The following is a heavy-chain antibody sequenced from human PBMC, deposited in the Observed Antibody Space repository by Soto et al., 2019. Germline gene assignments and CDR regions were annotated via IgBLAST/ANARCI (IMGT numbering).Heavy chain of an antibody. V-gene: IGHV3-48*02. D-gene: IGHD3-10*01. CDR3: ARDLYYYGSGSGYFDD. CDR1: GFTFNSYS. J-gene: IGHJ4*02. CDR2: INSISSNI. Sequence: GGSLRLSCAASGFTFNSYSMNWVRQAPGKGLEWVSYINSISSNIFYADSVKGRFTTSRDNAKNSLYLQMNSLRDEDTAVYYCARDLYYYGSGSGYFDDWGQGIQVTVSS.